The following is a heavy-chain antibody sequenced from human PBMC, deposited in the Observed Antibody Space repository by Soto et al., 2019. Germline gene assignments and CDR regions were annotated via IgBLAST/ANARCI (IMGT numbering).Heavy chain of an antibody. V-gene: IGHV4-34*01. CDR1: GGSFSGYN. D-gene: IGHD6-13*01. CDR3: ARGLIIAAPDNYYYCGMDV. J-gene: IGHJ6*02. Sequence: QVQLQQWGAGLLKPSETLSLTCAVYGGSFSGYNWSWMRQPPGKGLEWIGEINHSGSTNYNPSLKSRVTISVDTSKNQFSLKLSSVTAADTAVYYCARGLIIAAPDNYYYCGMDVWGQGTTVTVSS. CDR2: INHSGST.